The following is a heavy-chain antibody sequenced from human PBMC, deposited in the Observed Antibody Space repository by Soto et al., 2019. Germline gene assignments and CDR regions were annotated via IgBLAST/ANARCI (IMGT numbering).Heavy chain of an antibody. Sequence: QITLKESGPTLVKPTQTLTLTCTFSGFSLSTSGVGVGWIRQPPGKALEWLALIYWDDDKRYSPSLKSRLTIPKDTSKIQVVLTMTNMDPVDTATYYCARFAVLLWFGELGPDAFDIWGQGTMVTVSS. V-gene: IGHV2-5*02. J-gene: IGHJ3*02. CDR1: GFSLSTSGVG. D-gene: IGHD3-10*01. CDR3: ARFAVLLWFGELGPDAFDI. CDR2: IYWDDDK.